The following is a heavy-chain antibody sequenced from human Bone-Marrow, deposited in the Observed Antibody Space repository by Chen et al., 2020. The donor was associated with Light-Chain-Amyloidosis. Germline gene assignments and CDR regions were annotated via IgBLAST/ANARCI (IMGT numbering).Heavy chain of an antibody. D-gene: IGHD5-12*01. Sequence: EVPLEQSGPEVKKPGESLKISCKGSGYTFPTYWIGWVRQMPGKGLEWMGVIYPDDSDARYSPSLEGQVTISADKSITTAYLQWRSLKASDTAMYYCARRRDGYNFDYWGQGTLVTVSS. CDR2: IYPDDSDA. CDR3: ARRRDGYNFDY. V-gene: IGHV5-51*01. CDR1: GYTFPTYW. J-gene: IGHJ4*02.